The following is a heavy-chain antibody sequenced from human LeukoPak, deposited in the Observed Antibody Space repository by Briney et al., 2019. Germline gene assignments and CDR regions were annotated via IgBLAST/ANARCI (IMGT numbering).Heavy chain of an antibody. Sequence: ASETLSLTCTVSGGSISSYYWSWIRQPPGKGLEWIGYIYYSGSTYYNPSLKSRVTISVDTSKNQFSLKLSSVTAADTAVYYCARHNSGHDFWSGSSRYYYYMDVWGKGTTVTVSS. D-gene: IGHD3-3*01. CDR3: ARHNSGHDFWSGSSRYYYYMDV. J-gene: IGHJ6*03. V-gene: IGHV4-59*04. CDR1: GGSISSYY. CDR2: IYYSGST.